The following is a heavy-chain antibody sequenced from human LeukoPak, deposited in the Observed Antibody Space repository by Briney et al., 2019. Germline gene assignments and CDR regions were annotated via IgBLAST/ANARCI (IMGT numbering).Heavy chain of an antibody. Sequence: PSETLSLTCTVSGGSISSYYWSWIRQPPGKGLEWIGYIYYSGSTNYNPSLKSRVTISVDTSKNQFSLKLSSVTAADTAVYYCARSGSGSYPDYWGQGTLVTVSS. CDR1: GGSISSYY. J-gene: IGHJ4*02. CDR2: IYYSGST. CDR3: ARSGSGSYPDY. D-gene: IGHD3-10*01. V-gene: IGHV4-59*01.